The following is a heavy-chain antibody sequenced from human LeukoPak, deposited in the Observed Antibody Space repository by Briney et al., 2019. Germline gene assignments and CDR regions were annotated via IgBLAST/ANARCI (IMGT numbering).Heavy chain of an antibody. CDR1: GFTFSSYG. V-gene: IGHV3-30*02. CDR2: IRYDGSTK. D-gene: IGHD2-2*01. Sequence: GGSLRLSCAASGFTFSSYGMHWVRQSPGKGLEWVTFIRYDGSTKYYADSLKGRFTISRDNSKNTLYLQMNSLRAEDTAVYYCAKAIYYCSSTSCYDSPPGMDVWGQGTTVTASS. J-gene: IGHJ6*02. CDR3: AKAIYYCSSTSCYDSPPGMDV.